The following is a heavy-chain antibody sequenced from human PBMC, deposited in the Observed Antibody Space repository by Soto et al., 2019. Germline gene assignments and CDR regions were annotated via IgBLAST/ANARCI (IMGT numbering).Heavy chain of an antibody. J-gene: IGHJ5*02. CDR3: ARVWVVAATYWFDP. V-gene: IGHV1-18*01. D-gene: IGHD2-15*01. CDR2: IIAFNGNT. CDR1: GGTFSSYT. Sequence: ASVKVSCKASGGTFSSYTISWVRQAPGQGLEWMGWIIAFNGNTNYAQKLQGRVTMTTDTSTSTAYMELRSLRSDDTAVYYCARVWVVAATYWFDPWGQGTLVTVSS.